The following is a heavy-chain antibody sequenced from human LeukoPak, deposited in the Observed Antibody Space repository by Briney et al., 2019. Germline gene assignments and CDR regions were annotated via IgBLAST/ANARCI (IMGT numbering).Heavy chain of an antibody. Sequence: GGSLRLSCAASGFTFSSYSMNWVRQAPGKGLEWVSSISSSSSYIYYADSEKGRFTISRDNAKNSLYLQMNSLRAEDTAVYYCARVSRNSITLPFDYWGQGTLVTVSS. V-gene: IGHV3-21*01. CDR2: ISSSSSYI. CDR3: ARVSRNSITLPFDY. D-gene: IGHD2/OR15-2a*01. CDR1: GFTFSSYS. J-gene: IGHJ4*02.